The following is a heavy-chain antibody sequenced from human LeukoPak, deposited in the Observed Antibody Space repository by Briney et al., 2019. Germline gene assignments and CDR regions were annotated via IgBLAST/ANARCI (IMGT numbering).Heavy chain of an antibody. CDR1: GFTFSSYG. V-gene: IGHV3-30*02. CDR3: ARDSYCLGGGCYMPTPMLPGMLDN. D-gene: IGHD2-15*01. J-gene: IGHJ4*02. CDR2: IRYDGSNK. Sequence: PGGSLRLSCAASGFTFSSYGMHWVRQAPGKGLEWVAFIRYDGSNKYYADSVKGRFTISRDNVKNMLYIQMNSLRPEDTAVYYCARDSYCLGGGCYMPTPMLPGMLDNCGQGTHVTVSS.